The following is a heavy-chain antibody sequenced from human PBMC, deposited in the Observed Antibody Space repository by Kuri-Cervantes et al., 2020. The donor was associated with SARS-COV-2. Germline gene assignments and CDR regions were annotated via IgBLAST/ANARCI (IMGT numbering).Heavy chain of an antibody. CDR1: GFTFSSYA. Sequence: GESLKISCAASGFTFSSYAMHWVRQAPGKGLEYVSAISSNGGSTYYADSVKGRFTISRDNSKNTPYLQMNSLRAEDTAVYYCARGQRFLNDAFDIWGQGTMVTVSS. J-gene: IGHJ3*02. CDR2: ISSNGGST. D-gene: IGHD3-10*01. CDR3: ARGQRFLNDAFDI. V-gene: IGHV3-64*02.